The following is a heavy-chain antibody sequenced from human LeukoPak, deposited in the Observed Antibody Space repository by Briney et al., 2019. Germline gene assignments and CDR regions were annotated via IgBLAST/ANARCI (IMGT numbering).Heavy chain of an antibody. CDR3: AKGSYYDSSGSFYFDY. CDR2: ISGSGDNA. D-gene: IGHD3-22*01. Sequence: GGSLRLSCAASGFTFSSYAMSWVRQAPGKGLEWVSGISGSGDNAYYADSVKGRFTISRDNSKNTLYVQVNSLGTEDTAAYYCAKGSYYDSSGSFYFDYWGQGTLVTVSS. V-gene: IGHV3-23*01. CDR1: GFTFSSYA. J-gene: IGHJ4*02.